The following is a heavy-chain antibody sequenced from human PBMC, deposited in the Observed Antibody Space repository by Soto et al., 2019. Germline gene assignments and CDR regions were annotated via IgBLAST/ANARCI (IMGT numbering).Heavy chain of an antibody. CDR2: LSRSSGFI. J-gene: IGHJ3*02. CDR1: GFTFSSYS. V-gene: IGHV3-21*01. D-gene: IGHD1-26*01. CDR3: ARVQGGSFAHGLDI. Sequence: EVQLVESGGGLVKPGGSLRLSCAASGFTFSSYSLNWVRQAPGKGLEWVSSLSRSSGFIYYADSVKGRFTISRDNAKHSLHLQMNSLRVEDTAVYYCARVQGGSFAHGLDIWGQGTMVTVSS.